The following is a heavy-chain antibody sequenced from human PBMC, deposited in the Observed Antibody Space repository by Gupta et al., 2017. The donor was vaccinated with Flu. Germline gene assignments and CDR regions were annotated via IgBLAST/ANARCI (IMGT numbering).Heavy chain of an antibody. D-gene: IGHD1-20*01. CDR3: ARVSRPFRAYWYFDY. Sequence: QPPGKGLEWIGYIYYSGSTNYNPSLKSRVTISVDTSKNQFSLKLSSVTAADTAVYYCARVSRPFRAYWYFDYWGQGTLVTVSS. CDR2: IYYSGST. V-gene: IGHV4-59*01. J-gene: IGHJ4*02.